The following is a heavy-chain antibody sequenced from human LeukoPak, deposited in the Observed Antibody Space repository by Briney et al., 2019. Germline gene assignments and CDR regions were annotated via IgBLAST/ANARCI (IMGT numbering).Heavy chain of an antibody. CDR2: ISSRSSYI. CDR3: ARAGTGDYGGNSYYFDY. CDR1: GFTFSSYS. J-gene: IGHJ4*02. V-gene: IGHV3-21*01. Sequence: GGSLRLSCAASGFTFSSYSMNWVRQAPGKGLEWVSSISSRSSYIYYADSVKGRFTISRDNAKNSLYLQMNSLRAEDTAVYYCARAGTGDYGGNSYYFDYWGQGTLVTVSS. D-gene: IGHD4-23*01.